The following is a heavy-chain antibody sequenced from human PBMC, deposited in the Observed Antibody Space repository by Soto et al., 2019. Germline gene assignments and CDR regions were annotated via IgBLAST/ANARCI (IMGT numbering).Heavy chain of an antibody. CDR3: ARHRTSGYTTRNDY. D-gene: IGHD6-13*01. CDR2: ISYGGSS. Sequence: QVQLQESGPGLVKPSETLSLTCTISGGSISNSYWNWIRQPPGKGLEWIGCISYGGSSNYNPSLKRRVATSVDAPANQFSMKLSSVTAADTAIYYCARHRTSGYTTRNDYWGQGTLVTVSS. J-gene: IGHJ4*02. CDR1: GGSISNSY. V-gene: IGHV4-59*08.